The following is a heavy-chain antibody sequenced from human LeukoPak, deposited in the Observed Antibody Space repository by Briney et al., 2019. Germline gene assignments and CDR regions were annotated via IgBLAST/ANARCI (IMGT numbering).Heavy chain of an antibody. D-gene: IGHD1-26*01. V-gene: IGHV3-74*01. J-gene: IGHJ4*02. CDR3: TRQSPYPNIVGGSHLDY. Sequence: GGSLRLSCAASGFTFSHYWMHWVRQVPGKGLVWVSHINNDGSSTTYADSVKGRFTISRDNAKNTQYLQMNSLRAEDTAVYYCTRQSPYPNIVGGSHLDYWGQGTLVTVSS. CDR1: GFTFSHYW. CDR2: INNDGSST.